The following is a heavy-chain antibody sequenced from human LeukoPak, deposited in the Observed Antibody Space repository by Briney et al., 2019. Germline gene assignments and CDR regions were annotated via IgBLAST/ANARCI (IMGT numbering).Heavy chain of an antibody. CDR3: ARGPTTVTEAFDY. CDR2: IKQDGSER. D-gene: IGHD4-11*01. CDR1: GFTFSSYG. V-gene: IGHV3-7*01. Sequence: GGSLRLSCAASGFTFSSYGMHWVRQAPGKGLEWVADIKQDGSERYYVDSLKGRFTISRDNAKNSLYLQMNSLRAEDTAVYYCARGPTTVTEAFDYWGQGTLVTVSS. J-gene: IGHJ4*02.